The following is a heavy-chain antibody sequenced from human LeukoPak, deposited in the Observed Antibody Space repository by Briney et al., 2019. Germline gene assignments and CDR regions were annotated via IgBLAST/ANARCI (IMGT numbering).Heavy chain of an antibody. D-gene: IGHD3-10*01. Sequence: PGRSLRLSCEASGFNFGTFAMHWVRQAPGEGLEWPAIIWYDGSNKHYSDSVKGRFTISRDNSKSSLYLQMNSLRAEDTAVYYCRGTYYYGSGIDGDYFDYWGQGTLVTVSS. V-gene: IGHV3-33*01. CDR2: IWYDGSNK. CDR1: GFNFGTFA. CDR3: RGTYYYGSGIDGDYFDY. J-gene: IGHJ4*02.